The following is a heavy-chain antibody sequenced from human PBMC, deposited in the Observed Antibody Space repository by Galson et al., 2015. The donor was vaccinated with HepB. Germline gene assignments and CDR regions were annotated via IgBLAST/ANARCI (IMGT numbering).Heavy chain of an antibody. Sequence: SLRLSCAASGFTFDDYAMHWVRQAPGKGLEWVSGISWNSGSIGYADSVKGRFTISRDNAKNSLYLQMNSLRAEDTALYYCAKDTGDGYNNYYYGMDVWGQGTTVTVSS. CDR3: AKDTGDGYNNYYYGMDV. CDR1: GFTFDDYA. J-gene: IGHJ6*02. CDR2: ISWNSGSI. D-gene: IGHD5-24*01. V-gene: IGHV3-9*01.